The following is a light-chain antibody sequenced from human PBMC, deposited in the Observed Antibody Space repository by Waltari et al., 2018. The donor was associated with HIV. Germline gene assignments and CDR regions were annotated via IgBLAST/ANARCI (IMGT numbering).Light chain of an antibody. Sequence: YVVTQTPSVSAAPGQTARITCAGDDIGSDSVHWYQQKPGHAPVLVVHDDRDRPSGIPERFTGSNSGNTATLTITRVEAGDEADYYCQVWESGGDIVFFGGGTKLTVL. CDR3: QVWESGGDIVF. J-gene: IGLJ2*01. V-gene: IGLV3-21*02. CDR2: DDR. CDR1: DIGSDS.